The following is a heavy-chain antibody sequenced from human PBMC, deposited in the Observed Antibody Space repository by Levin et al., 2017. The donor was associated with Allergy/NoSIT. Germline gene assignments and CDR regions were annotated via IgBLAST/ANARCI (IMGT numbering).Heavy chain of an antibody. CDR3: ARMIRGVIPAFDI. CDR1: GFSLSTSGMS. D-gene: IGHD3-10*01. V-gene: IGHV2-70*01. Sequence: QTLSLTCTPSGFSLSTSGMSVGWIRQSPGKALEWLALIDWDDDKYYSTSLKTRLTISKDTSKNQVVLIMTNMDPVDTATYYCARMIRGVIPAFDIWGQGTTVTVSS. CDR2: IDWDDDK. J-gene: IGHJ3*02.